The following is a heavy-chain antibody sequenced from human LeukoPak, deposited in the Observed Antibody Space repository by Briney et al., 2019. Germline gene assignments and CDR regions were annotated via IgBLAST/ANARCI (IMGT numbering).Heavy chain of an antibody. CDR1: GGTFSSYA. D-gene: IGHD3-3*01. V-gene: IGHV1-69*05. CDR3: ARAVGVVISNNWFGP. J-gene: IGHJ5*02. Sequence: ASVKVSCKASGGTFSSYAISWVRQAPGQGLEWMGGIIPIFGTANYAQKFQGRVTITTDESTSTAYMELSSLRSEDTAVYYCARAVGVVISNNWFGPRGQGTLVTVSS. CDR2: IIPIFGTA.